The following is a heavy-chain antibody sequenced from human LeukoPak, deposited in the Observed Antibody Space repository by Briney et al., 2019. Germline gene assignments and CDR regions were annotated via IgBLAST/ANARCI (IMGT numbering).Heavy chain of an antibody. Sequence: PGESLTLSCAASGFTFSKFAMTWVRQVPGGGLEWVSSISAGSTGTYYADFVKGRFTISRDNSKNMLHLQMNSLRVDDTAVYYCARASNVDYWGQGTLVTVSS. CDR3: ARASNVDY. CDR2: ISAGSTGT. CDR1: GFTFSKFA. V-gene: IGHV3-23*01. J-gene: IGHJ4*02.